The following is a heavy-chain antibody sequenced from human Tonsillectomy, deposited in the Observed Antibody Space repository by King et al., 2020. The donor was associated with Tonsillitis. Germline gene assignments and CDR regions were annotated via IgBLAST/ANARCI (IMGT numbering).Heavy chain of an antibody. CDR1: GFTFRRYI. CDR3: AGFDSGDYYGGFDY. J-gene: IGHJ4*02. CDR2: ISYDGSNE. V-gene: IGHV3-30-3*01. D-gene: IGHD3-22*01. Sequence: VQLVESGGGVVQPGTSLRLSCVGTGFTFRRYIMHWVRQAPGKGLEWVAAISYDGSNEHYADSVKGRFTISRDNSKNTVNLQINSLRAEDTAVYYCAGFDSGDYYGGFDYWGQGALVTVSS.